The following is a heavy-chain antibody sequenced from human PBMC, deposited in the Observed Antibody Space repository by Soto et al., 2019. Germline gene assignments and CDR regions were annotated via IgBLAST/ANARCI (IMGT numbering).Heavy chain of an antibody. CDR3: ARGRSSPNFDP. D-gene: IGHD6-6*01. Sequence: QVQLVQSGAEVRKPGSSVKVSCKISGGTFTNYVISWLRQAPGQGLEWMGGLIPIFGAANLAQKSQGRVTITADESTSTVNMELSSLTSEDTAVYYCARGRSSPNFDPWGQGTLVNVSS. J-gene: IGHJ5*02. CDR1: GGTFTNYV. V-gene: IGHV1-69*01. CDR2: LIPIFGAA.